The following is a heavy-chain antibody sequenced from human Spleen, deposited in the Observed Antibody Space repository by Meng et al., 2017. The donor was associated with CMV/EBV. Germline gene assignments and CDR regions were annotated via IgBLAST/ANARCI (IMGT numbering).Heavy chain of an antibody. D-gene: IGHD2-8*01. CDR1: GHSITNHNW. CDR3: AREGMAIKALGY. Sequence: QWQVRTSGPALLKPSATLSLTCAVSGHSITNHNWWAGVRQPPGKGLEWIGRIYTSGSTNYNPSLKSRVTMSVDTSKNQFSLKLSSVTAADTAVYYCAREGMAIKALGYWGQGTLVTVSS. V-gene: IGHV4-4*02. CDR2: IYTSGST. J-gene: IGHJ4*02.